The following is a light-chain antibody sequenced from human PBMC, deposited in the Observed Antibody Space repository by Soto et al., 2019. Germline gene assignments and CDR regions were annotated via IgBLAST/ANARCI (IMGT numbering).Light chain of an antibody. Sequence: IVLTQCPPTLSVSPGEKATLACGARQSVSSSYLAWYQQKPGLAPRLLIYDASSRATGIPDRFSGSGSGTDFTLTIRRLEPEDFAVYYXXXYXXXXXITCXXGTRRAIK. V-gene: IGKV3D-20*01. CDR2: DAS. CDR3: XXYXXXXXIT. CDR1: QSVSSSY. J-gene: IGKJ5*01.